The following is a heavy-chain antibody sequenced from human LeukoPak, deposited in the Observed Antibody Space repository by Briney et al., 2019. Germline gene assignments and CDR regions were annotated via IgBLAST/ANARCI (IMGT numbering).Heavy chain of an antibody. V-gene: IGHV1-46*01. CDR2: INPSGGST. CDR1: GYTFTSYY. J-gene: IGHJ4*02. CDR3: ARDGLGPLYDSGGYYPYYFDY. Sequence: GASVKVSCKASGYTFTSYYMHWVRQAPGQGLEWMGIINPSGGSTSYAQKFQGRVTMTRDTSTSTVYMELSSLRSEDTAVYYCARDGLGPLYDSGGYYPYYFDYWGQGTLVTVSS. D-gene: IGHD3-22*01.